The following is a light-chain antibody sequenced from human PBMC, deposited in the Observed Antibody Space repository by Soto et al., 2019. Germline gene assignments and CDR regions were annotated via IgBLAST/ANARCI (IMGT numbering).Light chain of an antibody. CDR2: DAS. Sequence: DIQMTQSPSTLSASVGDRVTITCRASQSISHWLAWYQQKPGKAPKLLIYDASTLESGVPSRFSGSGSGTAFTLTISSLQPDDFATYHCQQYNSYSPWTFGQGTKVEIK. CDR3: QQYNSYSPWT. J-gene: IGKJ1*01. CDR1: QSISHW. V-gene: IGKV1-5*01.